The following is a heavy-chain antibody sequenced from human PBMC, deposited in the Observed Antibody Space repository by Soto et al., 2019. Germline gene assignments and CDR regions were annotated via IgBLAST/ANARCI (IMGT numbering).Heavy chain of an antibody. D-gene: IGHD6-13*01. V-gene: IGHV4-30-4*01. Sequence: QVQLQESGPGLVKPSQTLSLTCTVSGGSISSGDYYWSWIRQPPGKGLEWIGYIYYSGRTYYNPSLKSRVTVSVDTSKNQFSLKLSSVTAADTAVYYCARGIAAAGDLFDYWGQGTLVTVSS. CDR2: IYYSGRT. CDR1: GGSISSGDYY. J-gene: IGHJ4*02. CDR3: ARGIAAAGDLFDY.